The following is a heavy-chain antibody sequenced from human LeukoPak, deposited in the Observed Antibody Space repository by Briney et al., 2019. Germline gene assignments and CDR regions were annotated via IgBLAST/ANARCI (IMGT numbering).Heavy chain of an antibody. CDR1: GFTFISYA. CDR2: NSGSGGRT. V-gene: IGHV3-23*01. J-gene: IGHJ4*02. D-gene: IGHD5/OR15-5a*01. Sequence: PGGSLTLLCAACGFTFISYAMSWVRQAPGRGLEWVSANSGSGGRTYYADSVKGQFPISRDNSKNTLHLQMNSLRAEDTAVYYRAKGVNILVSYYFDYWAEKPGVPVSS. CDR3: AKGVNILVSYYFDY.